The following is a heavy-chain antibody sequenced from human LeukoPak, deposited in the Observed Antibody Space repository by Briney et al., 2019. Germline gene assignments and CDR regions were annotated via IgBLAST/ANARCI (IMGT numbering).Heavy chain of an antibody. CDR3: ANGTPPRDY. CDR1: GFTFSRHW. CDR2: IKEDGSEK. V-gene: IGHV3-7*01. D-gene: IGHD1-14*01. J-gene: IGHJ4*02. Sequence: GGSLRLSCAASGFTFSRHWMSWVRQAPGKGLEWVANIKEDGSEKYYVDSVKGRFTISRDNAKNSLYLQMNSVRVEDTAVYYCANGTPPRDYWGQGTLVTVSS.